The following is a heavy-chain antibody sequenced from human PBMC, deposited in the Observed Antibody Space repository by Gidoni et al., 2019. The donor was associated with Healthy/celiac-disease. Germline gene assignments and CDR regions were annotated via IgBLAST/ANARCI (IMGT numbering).Heavy chain of an antibody. J-gene: IGHJ4*02. CDR2: T. Sequence: TNYNPSLKSRVTISVDTSKNQSSLKLSSVTAADTAVYYCAREGRNALDYWGQGTLVTVSS. CDR3: AREGRNALDY. D-gene: IGHD1-1*01. V-gene: IGHV4-59*01.